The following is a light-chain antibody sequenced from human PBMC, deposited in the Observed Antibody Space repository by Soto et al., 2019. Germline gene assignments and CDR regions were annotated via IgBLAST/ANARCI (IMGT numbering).Light chain of an antibody. V-gene: IGKV3-15*01. J-gene: IGKJ1*01. CDR3: QQYNNWNPMT. CDR2: GAS. CDR1: QSVTSN. Sequence: EILMTQSPATLSVSPVERATLSGRASQSVTSNLAWYQQKPGQAPRLLIYGASTRATGIPARFSGSGSGTEFTLTISSLQSEDFAVYYCQQYNNWNPMTFGQGTKVDIK.